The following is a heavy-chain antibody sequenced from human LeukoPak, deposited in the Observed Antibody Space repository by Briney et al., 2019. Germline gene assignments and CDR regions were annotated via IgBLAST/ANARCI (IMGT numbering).Heavy chain of an antibody. CDR2: IHSSGST. V-gene: IGHV4-4*07. CDR3: ARRDTSSGWSFDS. J-gene: IGHJ4*02. Sequence: SETLSLTCTVSGGSIGNYHWSWIRQPAGKGLERIGQIHSSGSTNYNPPLTSRVSMSIDTTDYQFSLTIRSVTVADTALYYCARRDTSSGWSFDSWGEGTLVIVAS. D-gene: IGHD6-19*01. CDR1: GGSIGNYH.